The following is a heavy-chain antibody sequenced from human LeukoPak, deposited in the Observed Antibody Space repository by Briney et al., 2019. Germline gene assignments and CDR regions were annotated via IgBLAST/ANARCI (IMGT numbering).Heavy chain of an antibody. CDR3: ARALLWFGELFN. V-gene: IGHV3-48*03. J-gene: IGHJ4*02. Sequence: GGSLRLSCAASGSTFSSYEMNWVRQAPGKGLEWVSYISSSGSTIYYADSVKGRFTISRDNAKNSLYLQMNSLRAEDTAVYYCARALLWFGELFNWGQGTLVTVSS. CDR2: ISSSGSTI. D-gene: IGHD3-10*01. CDR1: GSTFSSYE.